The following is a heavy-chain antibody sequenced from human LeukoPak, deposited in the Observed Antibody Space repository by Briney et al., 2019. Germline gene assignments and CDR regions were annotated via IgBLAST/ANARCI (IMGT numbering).Heavy chain of an antibody. CDR1: GFTFSSYG. Sequence: QPGRSLRLSCAASGFTFSSYGMHWVRQAPGKGLEGVAVIWYDGSNKYYADSVKGRFTISRDNSKNTLYLQMNSLRAEDTAVYYCARDGGYYDSSGYYFGYWGQGTLVTVSS. D-gene: IGHD3-22*01. V-gene: IGHV3-33*01. J-gene: IGHJ4*02. CDR2: IWYDGSNK. CDR3: ARDGGYYDSSGYYFGY.